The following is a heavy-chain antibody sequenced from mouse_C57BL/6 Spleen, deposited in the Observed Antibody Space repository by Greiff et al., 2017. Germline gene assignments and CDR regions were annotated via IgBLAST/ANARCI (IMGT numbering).Heavy chain of an antibody. V-gene: IGHV5-17*01. Sequence: EVPLVEPGGGLVKPGGSLKFSCAASGFTFSDYGMHWVRQAPEKGLEWVAYISRGSSTTNYADTVKGRFTISRDNAKNTLFLQMTSLRSEDTAVYYCARAYGSNDAWFAYWGQGTLVTVSA. CDR3: ARAYGSNDAWFAY. CDR2: ISRGSSTT. J-gene: IGHJ3*01. D-gene: IGHD1-1*01. CDR1: GFTFSDYG.